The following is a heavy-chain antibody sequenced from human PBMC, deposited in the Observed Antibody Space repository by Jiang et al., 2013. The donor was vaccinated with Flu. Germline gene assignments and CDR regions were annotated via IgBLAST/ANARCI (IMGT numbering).Heavy chain of an antibody. V-gene: IGHV1-69*04. D-gene: IGHD2-21*02. J-gene: IGHJ3*02. CDR1: GGTFSSYA. CDR3: ATGDCGGDCSDAFDI. Sequence: KKPGSSVKVSCKASGGTFSSYAISWVRQAPGQGLEWMGRIIPILGIANYAQKFQGRVTITADKSTSTAYMELSSLRSEDTAVYYCATGDCGGDCSDAFDIWGQGTMVTVSS. CDR2: IIPILGIA.